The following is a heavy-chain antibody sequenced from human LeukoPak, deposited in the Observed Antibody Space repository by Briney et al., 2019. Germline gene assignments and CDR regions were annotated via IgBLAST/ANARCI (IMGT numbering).Heavy chain of an antibody. Sequence: GGSLRLSCAASGFTFSSYWMHWVRQAPGKGLVWVSRINSDGSSTSYADSVKGRFTISRDNAKNTLYLQMNSLRAEDTAVYYCASWEDLLRWKSLGNGMDVWGQGTTVTVSS. V-gene: IGHV3-74*01. CDR1: GFTFSSYW. D-gene: IGHD4-23*01. CDR3: ASWEDLLRWKSLGNGMDV. J-gene: IGHJ6*02. CDR2: INSDGSST.